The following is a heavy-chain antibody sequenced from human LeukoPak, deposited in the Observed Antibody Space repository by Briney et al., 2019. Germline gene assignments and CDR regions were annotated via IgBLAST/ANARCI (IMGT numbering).Heavy chain of an antibody. V-gene: IGHV4-59*08. Sequence: SETLSLTCTVSGGSISSYYWSWIRQPPGKGLEWIGYIYYSGSTNYNPSLKSRVTISVDTSKNQFSLKLSSVTAADTAVYYCARQGFGTMIANFDYWGQGTLVTVSS. CDR3: ARQGFGTMIANFDY. CDR2: IYYSGST. D-gene: IGHD3-22*01. CDR1: GGSISSYY. J-gene: IGHJ4*02.